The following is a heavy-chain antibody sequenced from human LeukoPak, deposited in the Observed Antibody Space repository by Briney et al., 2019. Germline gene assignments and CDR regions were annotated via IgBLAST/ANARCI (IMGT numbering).Heavy chain of an antibody. CDR3: ARVDTAMVTIGGFDY. J-gene: IGHJ4*02. CDR1: GGTFSSYA. V-gene: IGHV1-69*13. D-gene: IGHD5-18*01. Sequence: SVKVSCRASGGTFSSYAISWERQAPGQGLEWMGVIIPIFGTANYAQKFQGRVTITADESTSTAYMELSSLRSEDTAVYYCARVDTAMVTIGGFDYWGQGTLVTVSS. CDR2: IIPIFGTA.